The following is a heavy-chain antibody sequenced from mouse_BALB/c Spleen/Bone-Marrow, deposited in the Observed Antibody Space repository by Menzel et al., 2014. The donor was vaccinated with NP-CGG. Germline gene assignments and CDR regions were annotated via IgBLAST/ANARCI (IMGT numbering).Heavy chain of an antibody. Sequence: VQLQESGAELVRPGVSVKISCKGSGYTFTDYAVHWVKQSHAKSLEWIGVISTYYGDATYNQEFKGKAAMTVDKSSSTAYMELARLTSEDSAIYYCARDLDYWGQGTTLTVSS. CDR3: ARDLDY. CDR2: ISTYYGDA. V-gene: IGHV1S137*01. CDR1: GYTFTDYA. J-gene: IGHJ2*01.